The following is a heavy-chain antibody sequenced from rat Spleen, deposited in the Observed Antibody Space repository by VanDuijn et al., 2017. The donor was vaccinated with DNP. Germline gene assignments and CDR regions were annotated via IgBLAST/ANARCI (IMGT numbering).Heavy chain of an antibody. Sequence: EVQLKESGPGLVKPSQSLSLTCSVTGYPIISNYWGWIRQFPGNKMEYIGHISYSGSPNYNPSLRSRISITRDTSKNQFFLHLNSVTTEDTATYYCARWVWYFDYWGQGVIVTVSS. CDR1: GYPIISNY. CDR2: ISYSGSP. CDR3: ARWVWYFDY. J-gene: IGHJ2*01. V-gene: IGHV3-1*01.